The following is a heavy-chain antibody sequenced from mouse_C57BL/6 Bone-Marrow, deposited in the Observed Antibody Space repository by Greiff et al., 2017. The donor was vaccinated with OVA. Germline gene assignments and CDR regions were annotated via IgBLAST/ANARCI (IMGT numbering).Heavy chain of an antibody. V-gene: IGHV1-69*01. J-gene: IGHJ2*01. Sequence: VQLQQPGAELVMPGASVKLSCKASGYTFTSYWMHWVKQRPGQGLEWIGKIDPSDSYTNYNQKFKGKATLTVDKSSSTAYMQLSSLTSEASAVXYCAREDYSGSSYERNFDYWGQGTPLTVSS. CDR3: AREDYSGSSYERNFDY. CDR2: IDPSDSYT. D-gene: IGHD1-1*01. CDR1: GYTFTSYW.